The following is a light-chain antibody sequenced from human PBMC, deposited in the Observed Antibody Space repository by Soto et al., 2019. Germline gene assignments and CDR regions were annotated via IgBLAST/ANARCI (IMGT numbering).Light chain of an antibody. V-gene: IGKV1-5*03. CDR2: RAS. J-gene: IGKJ3*01. Sequence: DIQMTQSPSTLSASVGDRVTITCRASQSIDTWLAWYQQKPGKAPKLLIYRASSLESGVPSRFSGSGSGTEFTLPISSLQPDDFSTYYCQRYDTYSGTFGPGNKVDIK. CDR1: QSIDTW. CDR3: QRYDTYSGT.